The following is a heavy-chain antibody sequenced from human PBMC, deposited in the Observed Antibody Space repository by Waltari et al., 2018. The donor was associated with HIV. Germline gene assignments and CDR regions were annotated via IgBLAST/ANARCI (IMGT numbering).Heavy chain of an antibody. J-gene: IGHJ4*02. CDR2: TRYDGTNK. V-gene: IGHV3-30*02. Sequence: QVQLVESGGGVVQPGGSLRLSCPASGFPFSNYGMHWGRQAPGKGLQWVAFTRYDGTNKYYVDSVKGRFIISRDNSKNTLSLQMHSLRAEDTAVYYCAKAPHHYDSSGPVYWGQGTLVTVSS. D-gene: IGHD3-22*01. CDR1: GFPFSNYG. CDR3: AKAPHHYDSSGPVY.